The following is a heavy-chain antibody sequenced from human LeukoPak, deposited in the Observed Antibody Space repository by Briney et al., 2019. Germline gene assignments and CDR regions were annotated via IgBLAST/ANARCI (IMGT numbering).Heavy chain of an antibody. D-gene: IGHD3-16*02. CDR3: ARDGLRLGELSFMPDRWAVRPYYFDY. V-gene: IGHV3-48*03. CDR1: GFTFSSYE. J-gene: IGHJ4*02. CDR2: ISSSGSTI. Sequence: GGSLRLSCAASGFTFSSYEMNWVRQAPGKGLEWVSYISSSGSTIYYADSVKGRFTISRDNAKNSLYLQMNSLRAEDTAVYYCARDGLRLGELSFMPDRWAVRPYYFDYWGQGTLVTVSS.